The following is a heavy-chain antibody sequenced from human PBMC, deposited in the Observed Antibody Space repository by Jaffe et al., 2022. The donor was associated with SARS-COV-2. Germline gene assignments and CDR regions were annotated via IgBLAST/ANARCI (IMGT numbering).Heavy chain of an antibody. D-gene: IGHD3-9*01. CDR2: IYPGDSDT. CDR1: GYSFTSYW. V-gene: IGHV5-51*01. Sequence: EVQLVQSGAEVKKPGESLKISCKGSGYSFTSYWIGWVRQMPGKGLEWMGIIYPGDSDTRYSPSFQGQVTISADKSISTAYLQWSSLKASDTAMYYCARGPYYDILTGYPVAPLPFDYWGQGTLVTVSS. J-gene: IGHJ4*02. CDR3: ARGPYYDILTGYPVAPLPFDY.